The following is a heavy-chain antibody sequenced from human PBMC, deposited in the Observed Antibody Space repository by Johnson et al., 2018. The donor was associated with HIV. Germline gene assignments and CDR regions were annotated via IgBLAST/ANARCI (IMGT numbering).Heavy chain of an antibody. CDR1: GFTFSNYA. V-gene: IGHV3-30-3*01. CDR2: ISSDGSAK. CDR3: ARAYRRSFDF. D-gene: IGHD5-12*01. Sequence: QVQLVESGGGVVQPGSSLRLSCAASGFTFSNYAVHWVRQAPGKGLEWVAVISSDGSAKYYADSVKGPFTISRDNSKNTLYLQLNTLRAEDTAVYYCARAYRRSFDFWGQGTMVTVSS. J-gene: IGHJ3*01.